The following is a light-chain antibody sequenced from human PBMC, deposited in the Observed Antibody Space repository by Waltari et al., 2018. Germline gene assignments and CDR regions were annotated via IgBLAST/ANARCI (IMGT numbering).Light chain of an antibody. J-gene: IGLJ2*01. V-gene: IGLV2-23*02. CDR3: CSYAGSSTPVV. CDR2: EVS. Sequence: QSALTQPASVSGSPGQSIAISCPGTSSDVGNYYLVPWYQLPPGKAPNLLIFEVSRRPSGVSSRFSGSKSGNTASLTISGLQAEDEADYYCCSYAGSSTPVVFGGGTK. CDR1: SSDVGNYYL.